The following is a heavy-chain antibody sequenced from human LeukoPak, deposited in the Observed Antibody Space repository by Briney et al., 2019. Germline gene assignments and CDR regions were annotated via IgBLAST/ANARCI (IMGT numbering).Heavy chain of an antibody. CDR1: GYTFTSYY. Sequence: GASVKVSCKASGYTFTSYYMHWVRQAPGQGLEWMGWMNPNSGNTGYAQKFQGRVTITRNTSISTAYMELSSLKSEDTAVYYCARGSGLNDFDYWGQGTLVTVSS. J-gene: IGHJ4*02. V-gene: IGHV1-8*03. CDR3: ARGSGLNDFDY. D-gene: IGHD1-1*01. CDR2: MNPNSGNT.